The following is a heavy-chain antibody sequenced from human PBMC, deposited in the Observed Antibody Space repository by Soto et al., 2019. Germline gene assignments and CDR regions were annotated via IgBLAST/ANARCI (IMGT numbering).Heavy chain of an antibody. D-gene: IGHD2-2*01. J-gene: IGHJ4*02. V-gene: IGHV4-31*03. CDR3: ARGGGSTKVDY. CDR1: GGSITSSGYY. CDR2: TSNSGST. Sequence: QVQLQESGPGLVKPSQTLSLTCTVSGGSITSSGYYWSWIRQHPGEGLEWIGFTSNSGSTSYNPSLKSRVTISVVTSSNQFSQNLKSVTAADTAVYYCARGGGSTKVDYWGQGTLVTVSP.